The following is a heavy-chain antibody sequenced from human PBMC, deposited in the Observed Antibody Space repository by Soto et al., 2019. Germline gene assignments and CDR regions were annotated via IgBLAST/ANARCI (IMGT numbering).Heavy chain of an antibody. CDR1: GGSFSGYI. D-gene: IGHD6-19*01. CDR2: INHSGSA. J-gene: IGHJ4*02. V-gene: IGHV4-34*01. Sequence: SETLSLTCDVYGGSFSGYIWTWIRQTPGKGLQWIGQINHSGSANYNPSLKSRVTISVHTSNSQFSLELSSVTAADTAVYYCARGLITGSHYSGGWYYFDSWGQGTQVTVSS. CDR3: ARGLITGSHYSGGWYYFDS.